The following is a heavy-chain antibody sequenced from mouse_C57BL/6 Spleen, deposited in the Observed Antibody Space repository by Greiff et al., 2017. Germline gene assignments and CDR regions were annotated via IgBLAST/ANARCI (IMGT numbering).Heavy chain of an antibody. CDR2: IWGGGST. Sequence: VMLVESGPGLVAPSQSLSITCTVSGFSLTSYGVDWVRQPPGKGLGWLGVIWGGGSTNYNSALMSRLSISKDNSKSQVFLKMTSLQPDDTAMYFCAKRRGNWRGYYAMDYWGQGTSVTVSS. CDR3: AKRRGNWRGYYAMDY. J-gene: IGHJ4*01. D-gene: IGHD4-1*01. V-gene: IGHV2-9*01. CDR1: GFSLTSYG.